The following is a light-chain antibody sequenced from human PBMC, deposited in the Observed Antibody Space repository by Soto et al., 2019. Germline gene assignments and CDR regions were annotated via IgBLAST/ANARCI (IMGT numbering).Light chain of an antibody. CDR1: QSVSSSY. CDR3: QQCGSSPS. J-gene: IGKJ1*01. V-gene: IGKV3-20*01. Sequence: EIVLTQSPGTLSLSPGERATLSCMASQSVSSSYLAWYQQKPGQAPRLLIYDTSSRATGIPDRFSGSGSGTDFTLAISRLEPDDFAVYYCQQCGSSPSFGQGTKVELK. CDR2: DTS.